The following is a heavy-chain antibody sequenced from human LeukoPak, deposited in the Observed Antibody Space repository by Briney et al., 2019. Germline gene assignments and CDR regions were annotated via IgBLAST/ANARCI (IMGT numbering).Heavy chain of an antibody. CDR2: ISGSDGFT. D-gene: IGHD4-17*01. CDR1: GFTFSNYA. Sequence: PGGSLRLSCAASGFTFSNYAMSWVRQAPGKGLEWVSAISGSDGFTYYADSVKGRFTISRDNSKNMLYLQMNSLRAEDTAVYYCAKCLYGEYGEYYFDDWGLGTLVTVSS. CDR3: AKCLYGEYGEYYFDD. V-gene: IGHV3-23*01. J-gene: IGHJ4*02.